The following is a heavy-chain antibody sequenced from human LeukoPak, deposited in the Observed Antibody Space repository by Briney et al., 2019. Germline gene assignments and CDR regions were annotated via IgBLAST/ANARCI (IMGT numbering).Heavy chain of an antibody. CDR2: TYYRSKWYT. Sequence: SHTLSLTCAISGDSVSSNSAAWNWIRQSPSRGLEWLGRTYYRSKWYTYYAVSVKSRISINRDTSKNQISLQLNSVTPEDTAVYYCARSTGPIDYWGQGTLVTVSS. J-gene: IGHJ4*02. D-gene: IGHD1-1*01. CDR3: ARSTGPIDY. CDR1: GDSVSSNSAA. V-gene: IGHV6-1*01.